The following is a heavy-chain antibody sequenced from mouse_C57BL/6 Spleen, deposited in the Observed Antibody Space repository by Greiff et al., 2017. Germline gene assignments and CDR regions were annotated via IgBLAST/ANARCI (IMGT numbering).Heavy chain of an antibody. CDR3: ASGDSSGLSYAMDY. J-gene: IGHJ4*01. V-gene: IGHV1-9*01. CDR2: ILPGSGST. D-gene: IGHD3-2*02. CDR1: GYTFTGYW. Sequence: QVQLQQSGAELMKPGASVKLSCKATGYTFTGYWIEWVKQRPGHGLEWIGEILPGSGSTNYNEKVKGKATFTADKASNTAYMQLSSLTTEDSAFYYCASGDSSGLSYAMDYWGQGTSVTVSS.